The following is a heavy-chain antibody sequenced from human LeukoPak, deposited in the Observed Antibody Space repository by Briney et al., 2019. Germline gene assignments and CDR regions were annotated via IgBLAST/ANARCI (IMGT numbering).Heavy chain of an antibody. V-gene: IGHV1-69*13. CDR1: GGTFSSYA. D-gene: IGHD3-3*01. CDR2: IIPIFGTA. J-gene: IGHJ3*02. Sequence: SVKVSCKASGGTFSSYAISWVRQAPGQGLEWMGGIIPIFGTANYAQKFQGRVTITADESTSTAYMELSSLRSEDTAVYYCAREAMIFGVENAFDIWGQGTMVTVSS. CDR3: AREAMIFGVENAFDI.